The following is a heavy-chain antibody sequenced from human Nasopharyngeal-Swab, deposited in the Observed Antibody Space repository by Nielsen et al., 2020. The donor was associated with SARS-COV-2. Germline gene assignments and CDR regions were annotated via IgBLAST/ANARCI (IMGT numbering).Heavy chain of an antibody. V-gene: IGHV1-24*01. J-gene: IGHJ5*02. D-gene: IGHD6-19*01. CDR3: ATAPPVAGIGYWFDP. CDR1: GYTLTELS. CDR2: FDPEDGET. Sequence: ASVKASCKGSGYTLTELSMHWVRQSPGKGLEWMGGFDPEDGETIYAQKFQGRVTMTEDTSTDTAYMELSSLRSEDTAVYYCATAPPVAGIGYWFDPWGQGTLVTVS.